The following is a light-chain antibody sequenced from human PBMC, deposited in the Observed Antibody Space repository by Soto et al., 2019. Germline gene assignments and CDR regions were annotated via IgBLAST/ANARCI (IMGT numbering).Light chain of an antibody. J-gene: IGLJ1*01. CDR2: QVT. Sequence: QSALTQPASVSGSPGQSITISCTGTSSDIGGYYYVSWYQHHPGKAPKLIIYQVTNRPSGVSHRFSGSKSGNTASLTVSGLQAEDEADYYCSSYTGGNPSYVFGTGTKVTVL. CDR1: SSDIGGYYY. CDR3: SSYTGGNPSYV. V-gene: IGLV2-14*01.